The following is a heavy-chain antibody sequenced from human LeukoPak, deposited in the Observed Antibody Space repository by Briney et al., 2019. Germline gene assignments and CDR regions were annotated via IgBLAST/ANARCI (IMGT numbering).Heavy chain of an antibody. Sequence: GGSLRLSCAASGFTFSSYGMSWVRQAPGKGLDWVSAISGSGGSTYYADSVKGRFTISRDNSKNTLYLQMNSLRAEDTAVYYCARGRSTWHLDYWGQGTLVTVSS. CDR1: GFTFSSYG. D-gene: IGHD1-26*01. CDR3: ARGRSTWHLDY. V-gene: IGHV3-23*01. CDR2: ISGSGGST. J-gene: IGHJ4*02.